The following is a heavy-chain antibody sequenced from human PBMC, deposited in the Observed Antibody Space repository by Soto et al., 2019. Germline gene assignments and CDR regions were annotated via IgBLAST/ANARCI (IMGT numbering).Heavy chain of an antibody. CDR2: IYTSGST. Sequence: ETLSLTCTVSGGSISRYYWSWIRQPAGKGLEWIGRIYTSGSTNYNPSLKSRVTMSVDTSKNQFSLKLSSVTAADTAVYYCARARRGYSGYDWYFDYWGQGTLVTVSS. D-gene: IGHD5-12*01. CDR3: ARARRGYSGYDWYFDY. CDR1: GGSISRYY. V-gene: IGHV4-4*07. J-gene: IGHJ4*02.